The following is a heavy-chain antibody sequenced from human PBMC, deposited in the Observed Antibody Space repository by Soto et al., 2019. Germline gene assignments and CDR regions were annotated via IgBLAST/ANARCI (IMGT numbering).Heavy chain of an antibody. CDR3: ARNDYGDQKPPFPDY. V-gene: IGHV4-30-4*01. CDR1: GGSISSGDYY. D-gene: IGHD4-17*01. Sequence: QVQLQESGPGLVKPSQTLSLTCTVSGGSISSGDYYWSWIRPPPGKGLEWIGYIYYSGSTYYNPSLKSRVTITVDTSKNQFSLKLSSVTAADTAVYYCARNDYGDQKPPFPDYWGQGTLVTVSS. J-gene: IGHJ4*02. CDR2: IYYSGST.